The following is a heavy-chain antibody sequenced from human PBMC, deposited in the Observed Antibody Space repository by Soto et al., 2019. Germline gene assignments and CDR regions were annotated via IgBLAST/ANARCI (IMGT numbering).Heavy chain of an antibody. D-gene: IGHD3-16*01. CDR3: ARDPWAADY. V-gene: IGHV3-66*01. Sequence: EVQLVESGGGLVQPGGSLRLSCAASGFTVSTKYMSWVRQAPGKGLEWVSVIYSGGSTCYADYVRGRFTISRDNSKNTVNLQMNSLIAEDTAVYYCARDPWAADYWGQGTLVTVSS. J-gene: IGHJ4*02. CDR1: GFTVSTKY. CDR2: IYSGGST.